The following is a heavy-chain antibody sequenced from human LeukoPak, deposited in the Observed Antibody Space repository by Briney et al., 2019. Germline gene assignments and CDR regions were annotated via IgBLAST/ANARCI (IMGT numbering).Heavy chain of an antibody. CDR2: ISSSSSHI. D-gene: IGHD3-22*01. J-gene: IGHJ4*02. CDR3: ARPHYYDSSGYYYLFDY. Sequence: GGSLRLSCAASGFTFSSYSMNWVRQAPGKGLEWVSSISSSSSHIYYADSVKGRFTISRDNAKNSLYLQMNSLRAEDTAVYYCARPHYYDSSGYYYLFDYWGQGTLVTVSS. V-gene: IGHV3-21*01. CDR1: GFTFSSYS.